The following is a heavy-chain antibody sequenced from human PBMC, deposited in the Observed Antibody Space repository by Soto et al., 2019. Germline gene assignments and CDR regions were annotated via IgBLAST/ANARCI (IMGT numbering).Heavy chain of an antibody. CDR2: IWYDGSNK. CDR1: GFTFSSYG. Sequence: GGSLRLSCAASGFTFSSYGMHWVRQAPGKGLEWVAVIWYDGSNKYYADSVKGRFTISRDNSKNTLYLQMNSLRAEDTAVYYCARDISMVRGVISPYYYGMDVWGQGTTVTVSS. CDR3: ARDISMVRGVISPYYYGMDV. D-gene: IGHD3-10*01. V-gene: IGHV3-33*01. J-gene: IGHJ6*02.